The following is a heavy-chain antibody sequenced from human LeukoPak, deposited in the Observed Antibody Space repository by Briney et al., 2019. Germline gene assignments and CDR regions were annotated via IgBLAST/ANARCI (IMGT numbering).Heavy chain of an antibody. CDR2: IYDSGST. D-gene: IGHD2/OR15-2a*01. CDR1: GGSISSYY. Sequence: PAETLCLTCTVSGGSISSYYWSWIRQPPGKGLEWVGAIYDSGSTNYNPALKSRVTISVDTPKNQFSLKLSSVTAADTAVYSCAGGAGEYTFDSWGQGTLVTVSS. V-gene: IGHV4-59*01. CDR3: AGGAGEYTFDS. J-gene: IGHJ4*02.